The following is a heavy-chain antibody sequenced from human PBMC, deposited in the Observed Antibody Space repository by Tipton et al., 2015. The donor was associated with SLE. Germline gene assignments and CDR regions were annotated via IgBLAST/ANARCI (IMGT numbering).Heavy chain of an antibody. J-gene: IGHJ5*02. CDR2: IVVDGDRT. CDR3: AGSSRYGAFDP. V-gene: IGHV3-74*01. Sequence: GSLRLSCAASGFTLSGYWIHWVRQAPGKGLEWVSRIVVDGDRTDYADSVKGRFTVSGDSARNTLYLQMNSLRAGDTAVYYCAGSSRYGAFDPWGQGTLVTVSS. CDR1: GFTLSGYW. D-gene: IGHD3-16*02.